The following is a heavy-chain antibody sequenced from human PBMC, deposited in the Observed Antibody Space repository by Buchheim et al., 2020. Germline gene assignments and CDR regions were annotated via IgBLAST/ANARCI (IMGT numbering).Heavy chain of an antibody. V-gene: IGHV3-15*07. CDR1: GFTFSNAW. D-gene: IGHD6-13*01. CDR3: TASYRRGKQQLVLLDYYYYGMDV. Sequence: ASGFTFSNAWMNWVRQAPGKGLEWVGRIKSKTDGGTTDYAAPVKGRFTISRDDSKNTLYLQMNSLKTEDTAVYYCTASYRRGKQQLVLLDYYYYGMDVWGQGTT. J-gene: IGHJ6*02. CDR2: IKSKTDGGTT.